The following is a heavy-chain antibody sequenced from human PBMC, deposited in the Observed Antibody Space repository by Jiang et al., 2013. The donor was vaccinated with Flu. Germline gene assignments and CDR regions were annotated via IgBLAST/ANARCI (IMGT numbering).Heavy chain of an antibody. CDR1: GFSLSTSGVG. Sequence: TFSGFSLSTSGVGCGLDPSAPRKGPGVACTHFWDDDKRYSPSLKSRLTITKDPSKNQVVLTMTNMNPVDTGTYFCAHTVHSYSGSYPFDSWGQGTLVTVSS. J-gene: IGHJ4*02. D-gene: IGHD3-10*01. CDR2: FWDDDK. V-gene: IGHV2-5*02. CDR3: AHTVHSYSGSYPFDS.